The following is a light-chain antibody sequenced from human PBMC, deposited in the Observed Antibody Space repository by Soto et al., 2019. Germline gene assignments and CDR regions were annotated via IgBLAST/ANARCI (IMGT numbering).Light chain of an antibody. Sequence: DIPMTQSPSTLSASLGDRVTITCRASQSISSWLAWYQQKPGKAPKLLIYDASSLESGVPSRFSGSGSETEFTLTISSLQSEDFATYYCQQYYSFPWTFGQGTKVDI. CDR2: DAS. J-gene: IGKJ1*01. CDR1: QSISSW. V-gene: IGKV1-5*01. CDR3: QQYYSFPWT.